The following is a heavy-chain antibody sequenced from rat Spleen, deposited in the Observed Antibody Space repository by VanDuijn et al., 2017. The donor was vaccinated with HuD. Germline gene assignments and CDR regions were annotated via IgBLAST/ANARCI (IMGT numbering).Heavy chain of an antibody. CDR2: IRSGAGNT. J-gene: IGHJ4*01. D-gene: IGHD1-12*01. V-gene: IGHV5S13*01. CDR3: ARHSYAPIYVMDA. CDR1: GFTFSKYG. Sequence: EVQLVESGGGLVQPGRSLKLSCAASGFTFSKYGMAWVRQAPTKDLEWVASIRSGAGNTYYRDSVKGRFPISRDNAKSTLYLQMNSLRSEDTATYYCARHSYAPIYVMDAWGQGASVTVSS.